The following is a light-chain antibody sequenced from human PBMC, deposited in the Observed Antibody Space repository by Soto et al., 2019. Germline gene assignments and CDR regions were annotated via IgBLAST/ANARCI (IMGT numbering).Light chain of an antibody. CDR1: QSINSY. CDR2: DAS. CDR3: QQYSSYRT. V-gene: IGKV1-5*01. J-gene: IGKJ1*01. Sequence: DIQMTQSPSSLSASVGDRVSITCRASQSINSYLNWYQQKPGKAPKLLIYDASILESGVPSRFSGSGSGTEFSLTISSLQPDDFATYSCQQYSSYRTFGQGTKVEIK.